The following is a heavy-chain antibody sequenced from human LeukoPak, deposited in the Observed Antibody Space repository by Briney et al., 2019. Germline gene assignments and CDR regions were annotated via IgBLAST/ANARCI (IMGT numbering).Heavy chain of an antibody. D-gene: IGHD3-16*02. CDR3: ARAGGYPPYYYYYMDV. J-gene: IGHJ6*03. CDR2: IIPIFGTA. CDR1: GGTFISYA. V-gene: IGHV1-69*05. Sequence: GASVRVSCKASGGTFISYAISWVRQAPGQGLEWMGGIIPIFGTANYAQKFQGRVTITTDESTSTAYMELSSLRSEDTAVYYCARAGGYPPYYYYYMDVWGKGTTVTVSS.